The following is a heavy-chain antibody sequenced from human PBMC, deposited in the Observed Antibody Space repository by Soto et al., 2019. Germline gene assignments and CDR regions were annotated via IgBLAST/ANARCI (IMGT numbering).Heavy chain of an antibody. V-gene: IGHV4-59*01. J-gene: IGHJ4*02. CDR3: ARGRYYFDY. CDR1: GGSISRYY. CDR2: IYYSGST. Sequence: ASETLSLTCTVSGGSISRYYWSWIRQPPGKGLEWIGYIYYSGSTNYNPSLKSRVTISVDTSKNQFSLKLSSVTAADTAVYYCARGRYYFDYWGQGTLVTVSS. D-gene: IGHD3-3*01.